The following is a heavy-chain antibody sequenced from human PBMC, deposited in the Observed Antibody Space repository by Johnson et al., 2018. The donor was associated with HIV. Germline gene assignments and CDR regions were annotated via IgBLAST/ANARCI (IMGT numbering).Heavy chain of an antibody. CDR1: GFTFSSYG. D-gene: IGHD3-22*01. J-gene: IGHJ3*02. CDR2: IWYDGSNE. V-gene: IGHV3-33*01. CDR3: ARDEGYYYDGSGFFDI. Sequence: QVQLVESGGGLVQPGGSPRLSCAASGFTFSSYGMHWVRQAPGKGLEWVAVIWYDGSNEHYADSVKGRFTISRDNSKNTLYLQMSSLRAEDTAVYYCARDEGYYYDGSGFFDIWGQGTMVTVSS.